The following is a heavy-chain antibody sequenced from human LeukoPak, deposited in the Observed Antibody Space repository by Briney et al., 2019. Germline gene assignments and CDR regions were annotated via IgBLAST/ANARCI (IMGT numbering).Heavy chain of an antibody. CDR1: GGSMKSYY. V-gene: IGHV4-59*01. Sequence: SETQSLTCTVSGGSMKSYYWNWIRQPPGKGLEWIGYIYYSGSTNYNPSLKSRVTISVDTSKNQFSLKLTSVTAADTAIYYCARVGGMLTINNEAFDIWGQGTLVTVSS. J-gene: IGHJ4*02. D-gene: IGHD5-24*01. CDR2: IYYSGST. CDR3: ARVGGMLTINNEAFDI.